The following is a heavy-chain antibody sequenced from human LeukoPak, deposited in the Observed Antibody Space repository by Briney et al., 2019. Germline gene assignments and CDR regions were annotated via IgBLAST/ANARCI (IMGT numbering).Heavy chain of an antibody. V-gene: IGHV3-64D*09. D-gene: IGHD3-10*01. CDR3: AKDWSYYGSGSSIRVTDYYYYYGMDV. CDR1: GFTFSSYA. J-gene: IGHJ6*02. CDR2: ISSNGGST. Sequence: PGGSLRLSCSASGFTFSSYAMHWVRQAPGKGLEYVSAISSNGGSTYYADSVKGRFTISRDNSKNTLYLQMSSLRAEDTAVYYCAKDWSYYGSGSSIRVTDYYYYYGMDVWGQGTTVTVSS.